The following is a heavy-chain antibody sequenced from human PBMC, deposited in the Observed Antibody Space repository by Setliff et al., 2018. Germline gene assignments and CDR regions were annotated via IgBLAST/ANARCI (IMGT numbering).Heavy chain of an antibody. D-gene: IGHD3-22*01. V-gene: IGHV3-53*01. CDR2: VSGSGMTR. CDR1: GFTVSSNY. J-gene: IGHJ4*02. CDR3: ARADSDSYYPYYFDF. Sequence: PGESLKISCAVSGFTVSSNYMSWVRQAPGKGLQWVSSVSGSGMTRDYTDSVKGRFTVSRDSSQNKIHLQMDSLRAEDTGKYFCARADSDSYYPYYFDFWGQGVLVTVSS.